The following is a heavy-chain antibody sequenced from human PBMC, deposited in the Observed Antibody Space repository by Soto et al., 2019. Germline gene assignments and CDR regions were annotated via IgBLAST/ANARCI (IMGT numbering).Heavy chain of an antibody. CDR3: AKGLAGGSYRWLGYFDY. J-gene: IGHJ4*02. CDR1: GFTFSSYA. CDR2: ISGSGGST. Sequence: EVQLLESGGGLVQPGGSLRLSCAASGFTFSSYAMSWVRQAPGKGLEWVSAISGSGGSTYYADSVKGRFTISRDNSKNTLYLQMNSLRAEDTAVYYCAKGLAGGSYRWLGYFDYWGQGTLVTVSS. V-gene: IGHV3-23*01. D-gene: IGHD3-16*02.